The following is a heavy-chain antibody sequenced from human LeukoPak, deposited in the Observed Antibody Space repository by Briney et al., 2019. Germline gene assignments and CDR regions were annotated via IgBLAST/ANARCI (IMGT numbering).Heavy chain of an antibody. CDR1: GGTFSSYA. J-gene: IGHJ5*02. D-gene: IGHD6-6*01. Sequence: SVKVSCKASGGTFSSYAISWVRQAPGQGLEWMGGIIPIFGTANYAQKFQGRVTITADESTSTAYMELSSLRSEDTAVYYCARVVRSSSAGRWFDPWGQGALVTVSS. CDR3: ARVVRSSSAGRWFDP. CDR2: IIPIFGTA. V-gene: IGHV1-69*13.